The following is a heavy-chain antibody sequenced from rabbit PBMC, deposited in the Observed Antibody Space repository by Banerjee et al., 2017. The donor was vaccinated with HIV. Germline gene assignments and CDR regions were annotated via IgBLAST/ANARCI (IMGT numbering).Heavy chain of an antibody. CDR2: IYNVDGRT. Sequence: QSLEESGGDLVKPGASLTLTCTASGFDFSRNSMCWVRQAPGKGLEWIGCIYNVDGRTWYASWAKGRSTISKSSSTTVTLQMTSLTAADTATYFCARDIWSNSVWGPGTLVTVS. CDR3: ARDIWSNSV. D-gene: IGHD1-1*01. J-gene: IGHJ4*01. CDR1: GFDFSRNS. V-gene: IGHV1S40*01.